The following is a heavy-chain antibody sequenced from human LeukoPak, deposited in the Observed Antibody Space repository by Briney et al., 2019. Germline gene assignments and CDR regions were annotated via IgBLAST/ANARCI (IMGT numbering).Heavy chain of an antibody. CDR1: GYTLTELS. CDR2: FDLEDGEK. D-gene: IGHD6-19*01. CDR3: ATTYSSGWPRGYYYYHGMDV. Sequence: ASVKVSCKVSGYTLTELSMHWVRQAPGKGLEWMGGFDLEDGEKNYAQKFQGRVTMTEDTSTDTAYMELSSVRSEDTAVYYCATTYSSGWPRGYYYYHGMDVWGQGTTVTVS. V-gene: IGHV1-24*01. J-gene: IGHJ6*02.